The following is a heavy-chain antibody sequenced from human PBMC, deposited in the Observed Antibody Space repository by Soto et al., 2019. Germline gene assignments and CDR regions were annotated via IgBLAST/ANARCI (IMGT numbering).Heavy chain of an antibody. D-gene: IGHD3-22*01. CDR1: GYTFTGYY. CDR2: SNPNSGGT. Sequence: ASVKVSCKASGYTFTGYYMHWVRQAPGQGLEWMGWSNPNSGGTNYAQKFQGRVTMTRDTSISTAYMELSRLRSDDTAVYYCARDTIGYYYDSSGYYGKWYFDLWGRGTLVTVPQ. CDR3: ARDTIGYYYDSSGYYGKWYFDL. V-gene: IGHV1-2*02. J-gene: IGHJ2*01.